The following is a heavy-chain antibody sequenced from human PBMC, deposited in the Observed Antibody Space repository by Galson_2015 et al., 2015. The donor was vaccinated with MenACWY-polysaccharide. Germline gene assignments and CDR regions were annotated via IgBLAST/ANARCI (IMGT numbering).Heavy chain of an antibody. CDR1: GFTFTSYA. V-gene: IGHV3-23*01. J-gene: IGHJ5*02. CDR3: AKDSHHFWSVAGRFAP. D-gene: IGHD3-3*02. Sequence: SLRLGCAASGFTFTSYAMSWVRQAPGKGLEWVSAIRRSDTNTYSADAVKGRFTISKDNSKNTLYLKMNSLRAEDTAVYYRAKDSHHFWSVAGRFAPWGPGNLVNLSS. CDR2: IRRSDTNT.